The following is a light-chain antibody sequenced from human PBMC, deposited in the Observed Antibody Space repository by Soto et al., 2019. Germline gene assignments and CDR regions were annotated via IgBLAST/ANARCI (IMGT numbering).Light chain of an antibody. J-gene: IGKJ1*01. Sequence: DIQMTQSPSTLSASVGDRVTITCRASQSISSWLAWYQQKPGKAPKPLIYKASSLESGVPSRFSGSGSGTEFTLTISSLQPDDFATYYCQQYNSYPGTFGQGTKVEIK. V-gene: IGKV1-5*03. CDR1: QSISSW. CDR2: KAS. CDR3: QQYNSYPGT.